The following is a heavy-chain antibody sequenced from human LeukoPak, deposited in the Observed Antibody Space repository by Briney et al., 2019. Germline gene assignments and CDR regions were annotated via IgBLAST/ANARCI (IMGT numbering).Heavy chain of an antibody. J-gene: IGHJ4*02. Sequence: GGSLRLSCAASGFTFSRHSMNWVRQAPGKGLEWVSSISSSSSYIYYADSVKGRFTISRDNARNSLYLQMNSLRAEDTAVYYCAKEGGVRSNDYWGQGTLVTVSS. CDR3: AKEGGVRSNDY. V-gene: IGHV3-21*01. CDR2: ISSSSSYI. CDR1: GFTFSRHS. D-gene: IGHD3-10*02.